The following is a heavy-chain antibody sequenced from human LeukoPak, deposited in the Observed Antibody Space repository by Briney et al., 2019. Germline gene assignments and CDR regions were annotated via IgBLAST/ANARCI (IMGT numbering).Heavy chain of an antibody. D-gene: IGHD1-26*01. J-gene: IGHJ4*02. CDR3: ARDRVSGRNADYFDY. Sequence: ASVKVSCKASGYTFTASYMHWVRQAPGQGLEWMGWINTNNGGTNYAQKFQGRVTMTRDTSINTAYMELSSLRSDDTAVYYCARDRVSGRNADYFDYWGQGTLVTVSS. CDR1: GYTFTASY. V-gene: IGHV1-2*02. CDR2: INTNNGGT.